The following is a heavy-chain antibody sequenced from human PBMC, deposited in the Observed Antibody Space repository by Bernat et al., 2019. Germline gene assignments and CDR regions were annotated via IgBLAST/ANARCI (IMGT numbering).Heavy chain of an antibody. J-gene: IGHJ6*04. CDR2: INTDGSNT. Sequence: AQLAESGGDLVQPGGSLRLSCAASGLTFGKFWRYWVRQAPGRGLVWVSRINTDGSNTIYADSVKGRFTISRDNAKNTVNLQMNSLRVEDMGVYYCAKGGWYYNSYVDLWGKGTTVTVSS. V-gene: IGHV3-74*01. CDR3: AKGGWYYNSYVDL. D-gene: IGHD3-16*01. CDR1: GLTFGKFW.